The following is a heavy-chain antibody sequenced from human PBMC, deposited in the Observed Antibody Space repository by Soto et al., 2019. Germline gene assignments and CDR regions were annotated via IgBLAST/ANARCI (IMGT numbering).Heavy chain of an antibody. Sequence: SETLSLSCIVSGGSMSSYYWGWIRQPPGKGLEWIGSIYYSGSTYYNPSLKSRVTISVDTSKNQFSLKLSSVTAADTAVYYCARQYYDFWSGYPEGDYYYGMDVWGQGTTVTVSS. D-gene: IGHD3-3*01. V-gene: IGHV4-39*01. J-gene: IGHJ6*02. CDR1: GGSMSSYY. CDR2: IYYSGST. CDR3: ARQYYDFWSGYPEGDYYYGMDV.